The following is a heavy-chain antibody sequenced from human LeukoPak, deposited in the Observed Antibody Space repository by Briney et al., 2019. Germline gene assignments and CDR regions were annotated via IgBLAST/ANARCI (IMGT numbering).Heavy chain of an antibody. CDR1: GFAFNIYW. Sequence: PGGSLRLSCATSGFAFNIYWMQWVRQVPGKGLVWVSRIDSNGGGATYADSVKGRFTTSRDNGNNTMYLQMNSLRAEDTAIYYCARAKYSSRWLLDYWGQGALVTVSS. J-gene: IGHJ4*02. CDR2: IDSNGGGA. D-gene: IGHD6-13*01. CDR3: ARAKYSSRWLLDY. V-gene: IGHV3-74*03.